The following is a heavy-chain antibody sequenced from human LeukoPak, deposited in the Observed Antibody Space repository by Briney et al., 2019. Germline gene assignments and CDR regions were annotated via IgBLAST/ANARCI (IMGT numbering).Heavy chain of an antibody. CDR2: IQYDGSNK. D-gene: IGHD3-9*01. CDR1: GFTFSNYG. Sequence: PGGSLRLSCAASGFTFSNYGVHWVRQAPGKGLEWVAFIQYDGSNKYYVDSVKGRFTISRDNSKNTLYLQMNSLRAEDTAVYFCAKDGAGYVMVVWGKGATVTVSS. CDR3: AKDGAGYVMVV. J-gene: IGHJ6*04. V-gene: IGHV3-30*02.